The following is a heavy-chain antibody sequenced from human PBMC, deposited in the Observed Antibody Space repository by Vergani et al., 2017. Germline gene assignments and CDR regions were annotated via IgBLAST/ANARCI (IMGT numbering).Heavy chain of an antibody. CDR1: GGSFSGYY. V-gene: IGHV4-34*09. Sequence: QVQLQESGPGLVKPSQTLSLTCTVYGGSFSGYYWSWIRQPPGKGLEWIGEINHSGSTNYNPSLKSRVTISVDTSKNQFSLKLSSVTAADTAVYYCARGLYDFWSGYYTTYYFDYWGQGTLVTVSS. D-gene: IGHD3-3*01. CDR3: ARGLYDFWSGYYTTYYFDY. CDR2: INHSGST. J-gene: IGHJ4*02.